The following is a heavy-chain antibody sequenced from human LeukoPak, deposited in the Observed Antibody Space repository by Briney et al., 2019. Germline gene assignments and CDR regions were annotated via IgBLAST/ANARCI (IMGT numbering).Heavy chain of an antibody. V-gene: IGHV1-18*01. CDR2: ISAY. D-gene: IGHD3-22*01. Sequence: ASVKVSCKASGYTFTSYGISWVRQAPGQGLEWMGWISAYAQKFQGRVTMTTDTSTSTAYVELRSLRPDDTAVYYCARRFNYYDSSGYYEGFYFDYWGQGTLVTVSS. CDR1: GYTFTSYG. J-gene: IGHJ4*02. CDR3: ARRFNYYDSSGYYEGFYFDY.